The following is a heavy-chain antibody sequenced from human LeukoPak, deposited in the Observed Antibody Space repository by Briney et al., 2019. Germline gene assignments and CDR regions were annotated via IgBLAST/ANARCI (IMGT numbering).Heavy chain of an antibody. CDR1: GFSFDDYA. D-gene: IGHD6-13*01. V-gene: IGHV3-9*01. CDR3: AKDWYSSSLLAFDI. CDR2: ISWNSGSI. J-gene: IGHJ3*02. Sequence: PGGSLSLSCAASGFSFDDYAMHWVRQAPGKGLEWVSGISWNSGSIGYADSVKGRFTISRDNAKNSLYLQMNSLRAEDTALYYCAKDWYSSSLLAFDIWGQGTMVTVSS.